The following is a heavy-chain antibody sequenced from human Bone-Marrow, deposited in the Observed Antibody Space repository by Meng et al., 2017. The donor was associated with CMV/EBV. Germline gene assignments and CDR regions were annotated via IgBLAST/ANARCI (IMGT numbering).Heavy chain of an antibody. J-gene: IGHJ6*02. CDR3: ARRLVGATWGGYYYYYGMDV. CDR1: GGSITSSYY. Sequence: GSLRLSCTVSGGSITSSYYWSWIRQPPGKGLEWIGYIYYGGSTNYNPSLQSRVTMSVDTSKNQFSLKLSSVTAADTAVYYCARRLVGATWGGYYYYYGMDVWGQGPTVTFYS. D-gene: IGHD1-26*01. V-gene: IGHV4-59*08. CDR2: IYYGGST.